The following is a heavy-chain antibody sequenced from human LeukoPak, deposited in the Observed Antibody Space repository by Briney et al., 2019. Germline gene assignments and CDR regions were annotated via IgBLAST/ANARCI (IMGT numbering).Heavy chain of an antibody. CDR2: IYPGDSDT. CDR3: ARGTVTTSHYCYGMDV. CDR1: GYSFTSYW. V-gene: IGHV5-51*01. Sequence: GESLKISCKGSGYSFTSYWIGWVRQMPGKGLEWMGIIYPGDSDTRYSPSFQGQVTISADKSISTAYLQWSSLKASDTAMYYCARGTVTTSHYCYGMDVWGQGTTVTVSS. D-gene: IGHD4-11*01. J-gene: IGHJ6*02.